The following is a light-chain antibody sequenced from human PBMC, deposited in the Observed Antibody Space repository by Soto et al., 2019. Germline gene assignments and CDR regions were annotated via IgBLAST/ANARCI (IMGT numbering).Light chain of an antibody. Sequence: EIVLTQSPGTLSLSPGERATLSCRASQSVSSSYLAWYQQKPGQAPRLLIYGASSRATGVPDRFSGSGSGTDFTLTISRLEPADFVVYYCQQYNTSPPAYTFGQGTKLEIK. J-gene: IGKJ2*01. CDR2: GAS. CDR1: QSVSSSY. CDR3: QQYNTSPPAYT. V-gene: IGKV3-20*01.